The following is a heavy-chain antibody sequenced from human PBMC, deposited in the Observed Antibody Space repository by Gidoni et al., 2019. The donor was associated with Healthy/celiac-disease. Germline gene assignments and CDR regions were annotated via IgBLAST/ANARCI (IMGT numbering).Heavy chain of an antibody. CDR1: GYTFTSYG. J-gene: IGHJ3*02. CDR2: ISAYNGNT. Sequence: QVQLVQSGAEVKKPGASVKVSCKASGYTFTSYGISWVRQAPGQGLDWMGWISAYNGNTNYAQKLQGRVTMTTDTSTSTAYMELRSLRSDDTAVYYCARVTCGGGDCVNDAFDIWGQGTMVTVSS. V-gene: IGHV1-18*01. CDR3: ARVTCGGGDCVNDAFDI. D-gene: IGHD2-21*02.